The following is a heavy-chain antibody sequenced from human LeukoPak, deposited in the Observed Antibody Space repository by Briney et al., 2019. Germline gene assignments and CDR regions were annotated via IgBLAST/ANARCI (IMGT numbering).Heavy chain of an antibody. CDR1: GFTFSNYG. D-gene: IGHD3-3*01. CDR2: ISYDGSNR. CDR3: AAYYDFWSGSPPDY. J-gene: IGHJ4*02. V-gene: IGHV3-30*03. Sequence: GGSLRLSCAASGFTFSNYGMHWVRQAPGEGLEWVAVISYDGSNRFYADSVKGRFSISRDNFKNTLYLQMNSLRAEDTAVYYCAAYYDFWSGSPPDYWGQGTLVTVSS.